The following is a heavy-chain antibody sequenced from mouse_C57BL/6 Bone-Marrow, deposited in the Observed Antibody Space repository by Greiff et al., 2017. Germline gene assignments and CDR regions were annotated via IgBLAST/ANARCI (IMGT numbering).Heavy chain of an antibody. D-gene: IGHD3-2*02. V-gene: IGHV14-2*01. CDR3: ARDRAAQAWFAY. J-gene: IGHJ3*01. Sequence: VQLQQSGAELVKPGASVKLSCTASGFNIKDYYMHWVKQRTEQGLEWIGRIDPEDGETKYAPKFQGKATLTADTSSNTAYLQLSSLTSEDTAVDYGARDRAAQAWFAYRGQGSLVTVSA. CDR1: GFNIKDYY. CDR2: IDPEDGET.